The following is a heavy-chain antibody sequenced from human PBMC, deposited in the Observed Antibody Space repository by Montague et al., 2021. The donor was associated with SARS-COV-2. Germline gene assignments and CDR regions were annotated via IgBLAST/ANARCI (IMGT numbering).Heavy chain of an antibody. V-gene: IGHV4-34*01. CDR3: ARGGRGSRYHLLSGTWFDP. Sequence: SETLFLTCAVYGGSFSGYYWSWIRQSPGKGLEWIGEINHSGTTNYNPSLKSRVIISADTSKNQFSLKTNSVTAADTAVYYCARGGRGSRYHLLSGTWFDPWGQGTLVTVSS. CDR1: GGSFSGYY. CDR2: INHSGTT. D-gene: IGHD2-2*01. J-gene: IGHJ5*02.